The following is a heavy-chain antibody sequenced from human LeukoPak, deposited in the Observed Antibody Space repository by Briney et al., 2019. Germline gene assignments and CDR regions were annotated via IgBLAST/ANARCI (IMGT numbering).Heavy chain of an antibody. CDR1: GDSVSSKSAA. J-gene: IGHJ4*02. CDR3: ARGEMTYSIAARLDY. D-gene: IGHD6-6*01. Sequence: SQTLSLTCAISGDSVSSKSAAWTWIRQSPSRGLEWLGRTYYRSKWYNDYAVSVKSRITINPDTSKNQFSLQLNSVTPEDTAVYYCARGEMTYSIAARLDYWGQGTLVTVSS. V-gene: IGHV6-1*01. CDR2: TYYRSKWYN.